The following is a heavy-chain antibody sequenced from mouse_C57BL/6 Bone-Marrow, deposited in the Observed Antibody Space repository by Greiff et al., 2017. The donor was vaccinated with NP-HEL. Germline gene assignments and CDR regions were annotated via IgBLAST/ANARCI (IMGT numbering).Heavy chain of an antibody. J-gene: IGHJ2*01. Sequence: VQLQQSGTVLARPGASVKMSCKTSGYTFTSYWMHWVKQRPGQGLEWIGAIYPGNSDTSYNQKFKGKAKLTAVTSASTAYMELSSLTNEDSAVYYCTAITTVVEGNYCDYWGQGTTLTVSS. CDR3: TAITTVVEGNYCDY. CDR1: GYTFTSYW. V-gene: IGHV1-5*01. CDR2: IYPGNSDT. D-gene: IGHD1-1*01.